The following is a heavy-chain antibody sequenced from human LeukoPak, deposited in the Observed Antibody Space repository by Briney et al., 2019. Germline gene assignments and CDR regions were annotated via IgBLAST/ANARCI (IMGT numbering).Heavy chain of an antibody. J-gene: IGHJ4*02. D-gene: IGHD2-15*01. CDR1: GFAFSGYG. CDR3: AKEGMEVDYCSGGSCYVNY. CDR2: ISGSGGST. V-gene: IGHV3-23*01. Sequence: PGGSLRLSCAASGFAFSGYGVHWVRQAPGKGLEWVSAISGSGGSTYYADSVKGRFTISRDNSKNTLYLQMNSLRAEDTAVYYCAKEGMEVDYCSGGSCYVNYWGQGTLVTVSS.